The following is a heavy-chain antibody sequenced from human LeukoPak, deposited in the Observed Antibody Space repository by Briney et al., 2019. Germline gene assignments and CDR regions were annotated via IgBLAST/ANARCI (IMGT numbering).Heavy chain of an antibody. V-gene: IGHV4-34*01. CDR2: INHSGST. CDR1: GGSFSGYY. J-gene: IGHJ3*02. D-gene: IGHD3-22*01. Sequence: SETLSLTCAVYGGSFSGYYWSWIRQPPGKGLEWIGEINHSGSTNYNPSLKSRVTISVDTSKNQFSLKLSSVTAADTAVYYCARHWTPITMIVVVPKMGSFDIWGQGTMVTVSS. CDR3: ARHWTPITMIVVVPKMGSFDI.